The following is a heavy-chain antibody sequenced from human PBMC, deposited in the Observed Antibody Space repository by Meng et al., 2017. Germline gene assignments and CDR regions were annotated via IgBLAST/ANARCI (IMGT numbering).Heavy chain of an antibody. V-gene: IGHV4-61*01. D-gene: IGHD4-17*01. J-gene: IGHJ4*02. CDR3: ARDVGGDYETLFDY. Sequence: QVQLQESGRGLVVPSETLSPTCTVSGGSVGSGNYYWSWIRQPPGKGLEWIGYIVYSGSTTYNPSLKTRVTISVDTSKNQFSLKLTSVTAADTAVYFCARDVGGDYETLFDYWGQGTLVTVSS. CDR1: GGSVGSGNYY. CDR2: IVYSGST.